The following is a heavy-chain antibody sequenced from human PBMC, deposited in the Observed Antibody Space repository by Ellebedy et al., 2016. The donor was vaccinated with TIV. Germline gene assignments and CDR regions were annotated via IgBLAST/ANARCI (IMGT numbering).Heavy chain of an antibody. CDR3: ARVPADYYYYGMDV. J-gene: IGHJ6*02. CDR2: IIPIFGTA. Sequence: SVKVSXKASGGTFSSYAISWVRQAPGQGLEWMGGIIPIFGTANYAQKFQGRVTITADESTSTAYMELSSLRSEDTAVYYCARVPADYYYYGMDVWGQGTTVTVSS. V-gene: IGHV1-69*13. CDR1: GGTFSSYA.